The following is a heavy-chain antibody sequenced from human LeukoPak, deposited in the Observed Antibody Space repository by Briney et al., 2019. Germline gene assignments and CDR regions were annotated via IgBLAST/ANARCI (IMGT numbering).Heavy chain of an antibody. V-gene: IGHV1-69*13. CDR3: ARDQGGQGDFDY. CDR1: GGTFSSYA. Sequence: SVKVSCKASGGTFSSYAISWARQAPGQGLEWMGGIIPIFGTANYAQKFQGRVTITADESTSTAYMELSSLRSEDTVVYYCARDQGGQGDFDYWGQGTLVTVSS. D-gene: IGHD2-15*01. CDR2: IIPIFGTA. J-gene: IGHJ4*02.